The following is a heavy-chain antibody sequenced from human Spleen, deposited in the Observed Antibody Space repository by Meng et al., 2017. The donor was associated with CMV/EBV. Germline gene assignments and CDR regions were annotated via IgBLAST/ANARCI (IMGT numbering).Heavy chain of an antibody. D-gene: IGHD7-27*01. CDR2: ISYDGSNK. Sequence: CAASGFTFSSYAMHWVRQAPGKGLEWVAVISYDGSNKYYADSVKGRFTISRDNSKNTLYLQMNSLRAEDTAVYYCARPSSLWGAFDIWGQGTMVTVSS. CDR3: ARPSSLWGAFDI. CDR1: GFTFSSYA. J-gene: IGHJ3*02. V-gene: IGHV3-30-3*01.